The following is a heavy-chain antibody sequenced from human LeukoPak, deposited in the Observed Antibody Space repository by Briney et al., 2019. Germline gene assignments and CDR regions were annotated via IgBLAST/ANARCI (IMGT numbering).Heavy chain of an antibody. J-gene: IGHJ3*02. Sequence: SQTLSLTCAVYGGSFSGYYWSWIRQPPGKGLEWIGEINHSGSTNYNPSLKSRVTISVDTSKNQFSLKVSSVTAADTAVYYCASRDTAMVMAPDAFDIWGQGTMVTVSS. V-gene: IGHV4-34*01. D-gene: IGHD5-18*01. CDR2: INHSGST. CDR3: ASRDTAMVMAPDAFDI. CDR1: GGSFSGYY.